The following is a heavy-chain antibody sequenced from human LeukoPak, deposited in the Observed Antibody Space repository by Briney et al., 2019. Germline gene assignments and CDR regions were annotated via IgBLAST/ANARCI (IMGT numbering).Heavy chain of an antibody. Sequence: ASVKVSCKASGYTFTSYGISWVRQAPGQGLEWMGWISAYNGNTNYAQKLQGSGTMTTDTYTSTAYMELRSLRSDDTAVYYCARDPSGYSYGYMDYWGQGTLVTVSS. D-gene: IGHD5-18*01. CDR1: GYTFTSYG. J-gene: IGHJ4*02. CDR2: ISAYNGNT. V-gene: IGHV1-18*01. CDR3: ARDPSGYSYGYMDY.